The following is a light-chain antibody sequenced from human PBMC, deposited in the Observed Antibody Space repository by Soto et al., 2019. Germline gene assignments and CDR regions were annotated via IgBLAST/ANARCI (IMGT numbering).Light chain of an antibody. CDR3: QQYYTTPPIS. CDR1: QSVLFSSNNKNY. J-gene: IGKJ4*01. CDR2: WAS. V-gene: IGKV4-1*01. Sequence: DIVMTQSPDSLAVSLGERATINCKSSQSVLFSSNNKNYLAWYQQKAGQPPKLLIYWASSRESGDPDRFSGSGSGTDFTLTISSLQAEDVAVYYCQQYYTTPPISFGGGTKVEIK.